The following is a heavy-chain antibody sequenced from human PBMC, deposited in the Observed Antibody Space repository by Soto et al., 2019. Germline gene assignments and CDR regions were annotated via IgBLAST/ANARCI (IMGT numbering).Heavy chain of an antibody. CDR1: GFTFSSYG. D-gene: IGHD5-12*01. J-gene: IGHJ4*02. CDR2: ISYDGSNK. Sequence: GGSLRLSCAASGFTFSSYGMHWVGQAPGKGLEWVAVISYDGSNKYYADSVKGRFTISRDNSKNTLYLQMNSLRAEDTAVYYCAKDWSGDGYNYAHTGITYYFDYWGQGTLVTASS. CDR3: AKDWSGDGYNYAHTGITYYFDY. V-gene: IGHV3-30*18.